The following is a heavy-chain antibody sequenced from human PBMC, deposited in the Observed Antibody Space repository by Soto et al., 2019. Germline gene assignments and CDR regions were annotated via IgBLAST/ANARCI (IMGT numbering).Heavy chain of an antibody. D-gene: IGHD3-9*01. CDR1: GFTFSNAW. Sequence: GGSLRLSCAASGFTFSNAWMNWVRQAPVKGLEWVGRIKSKTDGGTTDYAAPVKGRFTISRDDSKNTLYLQMNSLKTEDTAVYYCTTTDYDILTETLRPISWGQGTLVTVSS. V-gene: IGHV3-15*07. CDR3: TTTDYDILTETLRPIS. CDR2: IKSKTDGGTT. J-gene: IGHJ4*02.